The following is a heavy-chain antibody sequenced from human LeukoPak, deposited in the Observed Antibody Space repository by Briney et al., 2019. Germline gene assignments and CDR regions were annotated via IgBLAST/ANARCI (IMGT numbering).Heavy chain of an antibody. CDR2: IYYSGST. CDR3: ARNLGTGSSPWYFDY. D-gene: IGHD3-10*01. V-gene: IGHV4-59*01. CDR1: GGSISSYY. Sequence: SETLSLTCTVSGGSISSYYWSWIRQPPGKGLEWIGYIYYSGSTNYNPSLKSRVTISVDTSKNQFSLKLSSVTAADTAVYYCARNLGTGSSPWYFDYWGQGTLVTVSS. J-gene: IGHJ4*02.